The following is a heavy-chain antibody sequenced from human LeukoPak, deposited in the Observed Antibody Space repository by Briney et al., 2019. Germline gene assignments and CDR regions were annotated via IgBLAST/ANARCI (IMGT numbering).Heavy chain of an antibody. CDR2: ISSSSSYI. V-gene: IGHV3-21*01. CDR3: ARDASGDFWALEPSGYFDY. D-gene: IGHD1-26*01. CDR1: GFTFSSYS. J-gene: IGHJ4*02. Sequence: GGSLRLSCAASGFTFSSYSMNWVRQAPGKGLEWVSSISSSSSYIYYADSVKGRFTISRDNAKNSLYLQMNSLRAEDTAVYYCARDASGDFWALEPSGYFDYWGQGTLVTVSS.